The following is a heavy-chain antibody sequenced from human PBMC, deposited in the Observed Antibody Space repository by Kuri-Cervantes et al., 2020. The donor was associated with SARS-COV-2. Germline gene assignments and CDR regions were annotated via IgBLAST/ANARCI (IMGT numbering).Heavy chain of an antibody. CDR1: GGSISSGGYY. CDR3: ARENQGNYYDSSGYYHYYYYGMDV. D-gene: IGHD3-22*01. V-gene: IGHV4-31*03. Sequence: SETLSLTCTVSGGSISSGGYYWSWIRQHPGKGLEWIGYIYYSGSTYYNPSLKSRVTISVDTSKNQFSLKLTSVTAADTAVYYCARENQGNYYDSSGYYHYYYYGMDVWGQGTTVTVSS. J-gene: IGHJ6*02. CDR2: IYYSGST.